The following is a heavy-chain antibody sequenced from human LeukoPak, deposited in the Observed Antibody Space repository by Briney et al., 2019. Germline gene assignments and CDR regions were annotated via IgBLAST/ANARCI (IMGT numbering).Heavy chain of an antibody. Sequence: SETLSLTCAVYGGSFSGYYWSWIRQPPGKGLEWIGEINHSGSTNYNPSLKSRVTISVDTSKKQFSLKLTSVTAADTAIYYCARHLYYSDSSGYRNWGQGTLVTVSS. J-gene: IGHJ4*02. CDR2: INHSGST. CDR1: GGSFSGYY. V-gene: IGHV4-34*01. CDR3: ARHLYYSDSSGYRN. D-gene: IGHD3-22*01.